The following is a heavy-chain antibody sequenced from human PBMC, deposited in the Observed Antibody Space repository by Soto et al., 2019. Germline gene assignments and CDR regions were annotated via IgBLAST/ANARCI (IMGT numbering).Heavy chain of an antibody. V-gene: IGHV1-69*02. CDR2: IIPILGIA. D-gene: IGHD5-12*01. J-gene: IGHJ4*02. Sequence: QVQLVQSGAEVKKPGSSVKVSCKASGGTFSSYTISWVRQAPGQGLEWMGRIIPILGIANYAQKFQGRVTLTADKPTSTADIAPGGMRSHDSIVSYCARHSGYDSVKRWYYDYWGQGTLVTVSS. CDR1: GGTFSSYT. CDR3: ARHSGYDSVKRWYYDY.